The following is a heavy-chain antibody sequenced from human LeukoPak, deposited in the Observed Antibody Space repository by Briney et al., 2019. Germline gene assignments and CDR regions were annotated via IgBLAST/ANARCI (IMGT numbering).Heavy chain of an antibody. D-gene: IGHD6-13*01. CDR3: ARDPRIAAAADPY. J-gene: IGHJ4*02. V-gene: IGHV3-21*01. CDR2: ISSSSSYI. CDR1: GFTFSGYS. Sequence: GGSLRLSCAASGFTFSGYSMNWVRQAPGKGLEWVSSISSSSSYIYYADSVKGRFTISRDNAKNSLYLQMNSLRAEDTAVYYCARDPRIAAAADPYWGQGTLVTVSS.